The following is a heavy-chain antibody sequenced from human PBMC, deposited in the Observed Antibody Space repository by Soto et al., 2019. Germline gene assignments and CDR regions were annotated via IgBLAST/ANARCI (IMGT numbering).Heavy chain of an antibody. CDR1: GYTFTSYY. V-gene: IGHV1-46*01. J-gene: IGHJ6*02. Sequence: ASVKVSCKASGYTFTSYYMHWVRQAPGQGLEWMGIINPSGGSTSYAQKLQGRVTMTRDTSTSTVYMELSSLRSEDTAVYYCAREIVNYGMDVWGQGTTVTVSS. CDR2: INPSGGST. CDR3: AREIVNYGMDV. D-gene: IGHD3-16*02.